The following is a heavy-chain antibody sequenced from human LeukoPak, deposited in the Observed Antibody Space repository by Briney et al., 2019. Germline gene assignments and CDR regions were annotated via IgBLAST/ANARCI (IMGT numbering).Heavy chain of an antibody. CDR2: ISGTGHSI. CDR3: ARAYTIADQSDY. Sequence: GGSLRLSCAASGFTFTTYAMNWVRQAPGKGLEWVSAISGTGHSIYYAASVKGRFTISRDDAKNSVYLQMNNLRGEDTAVYYCARAYTIADQSDYWGQGSLVTVSS. V-gene: IGHV3-21*01. D-gene: IGHD4-11*01. J-gene: IGHJ4*02. CDR1: GFTFTTYA.